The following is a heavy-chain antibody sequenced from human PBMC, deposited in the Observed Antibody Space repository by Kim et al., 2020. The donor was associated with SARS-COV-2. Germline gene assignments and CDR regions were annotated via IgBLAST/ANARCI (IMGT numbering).Heavy chain of an antibody. CDR1: GFTFSSYS. Sequence: GGSLRLSCAASGFTFSSYSMNWVRQAPGKGLEWVSSISSSSSYIYYADSVKGRFTISRDNAKNSLYLQMNSLRAEDTAVYYCARVGVPQYSSGWYDYWGQGTLVTVSS. CDR3: ARVGVPQYSSGWYDY. J-gene: IGHJ4*02. CDR2: ISSSSSYI. D-gene: IGHD6-19*01. V-gene: IGHV3-21*01.